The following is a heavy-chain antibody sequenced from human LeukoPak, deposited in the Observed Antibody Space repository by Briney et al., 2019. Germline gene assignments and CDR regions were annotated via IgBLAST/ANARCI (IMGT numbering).Heavy chain of an antibody. V-gene: IGHV5-51*01. CDR3: ARPDYFASHD. CDR1: GYSFTSYW. CDR2: IYPGDSDA. Sequence: GESLKISCKGSGYSFTSYWIAWVRQLPGKGLEWMGIIYPGDSDARYSPSFQGQVTISADKSITTAYLQWSSLRASDTAMYYCARPDYFASHDWGQGTLVTVST. D-gene: IGHD3-10*01. J-gene: IGHJ4*02.